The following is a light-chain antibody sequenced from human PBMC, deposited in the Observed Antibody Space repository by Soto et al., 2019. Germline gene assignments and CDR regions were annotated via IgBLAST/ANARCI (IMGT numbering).Light chain of an antibody. Sequence: EIVLTQSPGTLSLSPGERATLSCRASQSVSTNYLAWYQQKPGRAPRLLIYGASSRVTGIPGRFSGSGSGTDFTLTISRLEPEDFAVYYCQQYGSSPSITFGQGTRLGIK. CDR3: QQYGSSPSIT. J-gene: IGKJ5*01. CDR1: QSVSTNY. V-gene: IGKV3-20*01. CDR2: GAS.